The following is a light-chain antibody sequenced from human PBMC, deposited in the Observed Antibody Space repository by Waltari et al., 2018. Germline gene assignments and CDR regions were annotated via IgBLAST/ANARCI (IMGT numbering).Light chain of an antibody. CDR2: AAS. CDR3: QHYYSTIPVA. Sequence: DIQMTQSTFSLYASVGDRVTITCRASQGISNSLAWYQQKTGKAPKLLLYAASRLESGVPSRFSGSGSGTEYTLTISSLQPEDFATYYCQHYYSTIPVAFGGGTKVEVK. CDR1: QGISNS. V-gene: IGKV1-NL1*01. J-gene: IGKJ4*01.